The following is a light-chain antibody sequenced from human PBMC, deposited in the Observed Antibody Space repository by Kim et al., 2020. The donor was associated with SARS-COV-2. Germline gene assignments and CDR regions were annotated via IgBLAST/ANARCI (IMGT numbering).Light chain of an antibody. J-gene: IGKJ2*01. V-gene: IGKV3-20*01. CDR1: QSVASNH. Sequence: EIVLTQSPGTLSLSPGERATLSCRASQSVASNHIAWFQQKPGQTPRLLIYGTSSRVTGISDRFSASGSGTDFTLTIGRLEPEDFAVYCCQQYDNSRDTVGQGTKLEI. CDR2: GTS. CDR3: QQYDNSRDT.